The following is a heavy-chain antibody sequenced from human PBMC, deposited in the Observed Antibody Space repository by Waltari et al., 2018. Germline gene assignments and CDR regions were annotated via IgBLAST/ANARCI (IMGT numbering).Heavy chain of an antibody. D-gene: IGHD3-3*01. CDR2: ISCRGGST. CDR3: AKAAYYDFWSGYYPYYYGMDV. Sequence: EVQLLESGGGLVQPGGSLRLSCAASGFTFSSYAMSWVRQAPGKGLEWVSAISCRGGSTYYADSVKGRFTISRDNSKNTLYLQMNSLRAEDTAVYYCAKAAYYDFWSGYYPYYYGMDVWGQGTTVTVSS. J-gene: IGHJ6*02. V-gene: IGHV3-23*01. CDR1: GFTFSSYA.